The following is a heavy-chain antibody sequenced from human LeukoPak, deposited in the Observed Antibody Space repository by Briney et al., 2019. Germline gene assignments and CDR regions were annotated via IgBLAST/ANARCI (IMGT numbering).Heavy chain of an antibody. CDR1: GFTFSDYS. Sequence: GGSLRLSCAASGFTFSDYSMNWVRQAPGKGLEWISYVGISSGNTKYADSVKGRFTISGDSAKNSVYLQTNSLRFEDTAVYYCARDFRYAFDNWGQGTLVTVSS. CDR2: VGISSGNT. D-gene: IGHD5-12*01. J-gene: IGHJ4*02. V-gene: IGHV3-48*04. CDR3: ARDFRYAFDN.